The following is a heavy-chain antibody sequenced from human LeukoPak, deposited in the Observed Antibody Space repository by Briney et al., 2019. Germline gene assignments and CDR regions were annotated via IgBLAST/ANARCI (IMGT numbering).Heavy chain of an antibody. CDR3: TRRGTATTERFDY. Sequence: TSETLSLTCTVSGGSISSSSYYWSWIRQPPGKGLEWIGSIYYSGSAYYNPSLKSRVTISVDTSKNQFSLKLSSVTAADTAVYYCTRRGTATTERFDYWGQGTLVTVSS. CDR2: IYYSGSA. J-gene: IGHJ4*02. CDR1: GGSISSSSYY. V-gene: IGHV4-39*01. D-gene: IGHD4-11*01.